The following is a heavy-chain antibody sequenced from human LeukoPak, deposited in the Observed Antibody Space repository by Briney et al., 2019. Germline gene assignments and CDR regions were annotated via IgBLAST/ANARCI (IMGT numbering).Heavy chain of an antibody. J-gene: IGHJ4*02. D-gene: IGHD4-17*01. CDR3: AREDPNAGDYEYYFDY. Sequence: GESLKISCKGSGYTFTSYGISWVRQAPGQGLEWMGWISAYNGNTNYAQKLQGRVTMTTDTSTSTAYMELRSLRSDDTAVYYCAREDPNAGDYEYYFDYWGQGTLVTVSS. CDR2: ISAYNGNT. V-gene: IGHV1-18*01. CDR1: GYTFTSYG.